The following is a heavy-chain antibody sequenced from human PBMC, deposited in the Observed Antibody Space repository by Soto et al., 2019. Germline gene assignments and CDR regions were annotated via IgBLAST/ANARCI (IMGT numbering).Heavy chain of an antibody. Sequence: QVQLVESGGGVVQPGRSLRLSCAASGFTFSSYGMHWVRQAPGKGLEWVAVIWYDGSNKYYADSVKGRFTISRDNSKNTLYLQMNSLRAEDTAVYYCATDSIYGDQGYSFDYWGQGTLVTVSS. D-gene: IGHD4-17*01. CDR1: GFTFSSYG. CDR2: IWYDGSNK. J-gene: IGHJ4*02. CDR3: ATDSIYGDQGYSFDY. V-gene: IGHV3-33*01.